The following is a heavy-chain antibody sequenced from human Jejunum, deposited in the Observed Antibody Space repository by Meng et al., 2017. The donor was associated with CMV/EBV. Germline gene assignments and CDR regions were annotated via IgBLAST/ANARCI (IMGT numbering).Heavy chain of an antibody. CDR2: IKDKTDGGTT. CDR3: ATFTRGY. Sequence: SCAASGLTFSNAWMTWVRQAPGKGLEWVGRIKDKTDGGTTDYAASVKGRFSISRDDSKNMLYLQMNGLKSEDTAVYFCATFTRGYWGQGTLVTVSS. J-gene: IGHJ4*02. V-gene: IGHV3-15*01. CDR1: GLTFSNAW. D-gene: IGHD3-10*01.